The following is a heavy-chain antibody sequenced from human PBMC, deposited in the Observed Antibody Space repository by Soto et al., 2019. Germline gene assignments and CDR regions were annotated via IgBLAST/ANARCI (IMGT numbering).Heavy chain of an antibody. Sequence: PSETLSLTCTVSGGSISGYYWIWIRQPPGKGLEWIGYVYYSGSTNYNPSLKGRVTISVDTSKNQFSLELNSVTAADTAVYYCARGRQWLDDWGQGTLVTVSS. CDR2: VYYSGST. CDR1: GGSISGYY. CDR3: ARGRQWLDD. V-gene: IGHV4-59*01. J-gene: IGHJ4*02. D-gene: IGHD6-19*01.